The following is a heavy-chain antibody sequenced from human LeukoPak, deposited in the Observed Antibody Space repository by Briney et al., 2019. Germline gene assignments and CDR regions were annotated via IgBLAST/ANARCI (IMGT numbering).Heavy chain of an antibody. CDR2: INPSGGST. CDR3: ASLGGVRAAWGGFDY. CDR1: GYTFTSHY. D-gene: IGHD3-16*01. J-gene: IGHJ4*02. Sequence: ASVKVSCKASGYTFTSHYMNWVRQAPGQGLEWMGIINPSGGSTSYAQKFQGRVTMTRDRSTSTVYMELSSLGSEDTAVYYCASLGGVRAAWGGFDYWGQGTLVIVSS. V-gene: IGHV1-46*01.